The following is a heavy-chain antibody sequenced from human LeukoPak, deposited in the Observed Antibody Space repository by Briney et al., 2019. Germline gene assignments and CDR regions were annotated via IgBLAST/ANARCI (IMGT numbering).Heavy chain of an antibody. CDR2: IIPIFGTA. CDR3: ARVLLDTATENNWFDP. V-gene: IGHV1-69*05. Sequence: GASVKVSXKASGGTFSSYAISWVRQAPGQGLEWIGRIIPIFGTANYAQKFQGRVTITTDESTSTAYMELSSLRSEDTAVYYCARVLLDTATENNWFDPWGQGTLVTVSS. CDR1: GGTFSSYA. D-gene: IGHD5-24*01. J-gene: IGHJ5*02.